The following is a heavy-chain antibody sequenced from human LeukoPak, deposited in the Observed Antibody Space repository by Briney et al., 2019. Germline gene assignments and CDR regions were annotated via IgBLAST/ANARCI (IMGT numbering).Heavy chain of an antibody. V-gene: IGHV3-21*01. Sequence: GGSLRLSCAASGFTFSSYAMTWVRQAPGKGLEWVSFIRSSSSYICYADSVKGRFTISRDNAKNSLYLQMNSLRAEDTAVYYCARPGIAVAGEFFDYWGQGTLVTVSS. CDR3: ARPGIAVAGEFFDY. CDR2: IRSSSSYI. J-gene: IGHJ4*02. D-gene: IGHD6-19*01. CDR1: GFTFSSYA.